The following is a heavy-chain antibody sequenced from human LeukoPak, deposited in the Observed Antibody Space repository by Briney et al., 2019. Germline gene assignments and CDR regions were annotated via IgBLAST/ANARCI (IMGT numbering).Heavy chain of an antibody. Sequence: ASVKVSCKASGYTFTGYYMHWVRQAPGQGLEWMGWINPNSGGTNYAQKFQGRVTMTRDTSISTAYMELSRLRSDDTAVYYCARRDWNGSYYYYYYMDVWGKGTTVTVSS. CDR2: INPNSGGT. V-gene: IGHV1-2*02. D-gene: IGHD1-1*01. CDR1: GYTFTGYY. J-gene: IGHJ6*03. CDR3: ARRDWNGSYYYYYYMDV.